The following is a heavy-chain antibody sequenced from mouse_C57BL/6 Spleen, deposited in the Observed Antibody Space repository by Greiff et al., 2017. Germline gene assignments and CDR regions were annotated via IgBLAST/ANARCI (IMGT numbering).Heavy chain of an antibody. CDR2: IDPSDSYT. D-gene: IGHD1-1*01. CDR1: GYTFTSYW. V-gene: IGHV1-69*01. J-gene: IGHJ4*01. Sequence: QVQLQQPGAELVMPGASVKLSCKASGYTFTSYWMHWVKPRPGQGLEWIGEIDPSDSYTNYNQKFKGKSTLTVDKSSSTAYMQLSRLTSEDSAVYYCARYTTVVAPYAMDYWGQGTSVTVSS. CDR3: ARYTTVVAPYAMDY.